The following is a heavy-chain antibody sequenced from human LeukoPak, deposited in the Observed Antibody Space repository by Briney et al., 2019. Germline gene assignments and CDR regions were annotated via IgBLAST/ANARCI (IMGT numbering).Heavy chain of an antibody. CDR2: ISSSSSYI. CDR3: ARAETIQTYFDY. J-gene: IGHJ4*02. CDR1: GFTFSSYS. Sequence: GGSLRVSCAASGFTFSSYSMNWVRQAPGKGLEWVSSISSSSSYIYYADSVKGRFTISRDNAKNSLYLQMNSLRAEDTAVYYCARAETIQTYFDYWGQGTLVTVSS. D-gene: IGHD1-1*01. V-gene: IGHV3-21*01.